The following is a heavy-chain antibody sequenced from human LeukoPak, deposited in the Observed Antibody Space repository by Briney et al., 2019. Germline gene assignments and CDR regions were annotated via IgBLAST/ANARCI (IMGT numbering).Heavy chain of an antibody. CDR2: IYSGGST. CDR3: AAWVFGGYCSSTSCPNWFDP. D-gene: IGHD2-2*01. Sequence: GGSLRLSCAASGFTVSSNYMSWVRQAPGKGLEWVSVIYSGGSTYYADSVKGRFTISRDNSKNTLYLQMNSLRAEDTAVYYCAAWVFGGYCSSTSCPNWFDPWGQGTLVTVSS. CDR1: GFTVSSNY. J-gene: IGHJ5*02. V-gene: IGHV3-53*01.